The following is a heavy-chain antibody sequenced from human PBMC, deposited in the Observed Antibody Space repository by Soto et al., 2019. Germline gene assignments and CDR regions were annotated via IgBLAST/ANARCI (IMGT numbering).Heavy chain of an antibody. CDR2: INPSGGST. J-gene: IGHJ6*02. CDR3: YSSSSLLDV. D-gene: IGHD6-6*01. Sequence: ASVKVSCKASGYTFSSSYMHWVRQAPGQGLEWMGIINPSGGSTTYAQKFQGRVTMTRDTSTSTVYMELSSLRSEDTAVYYCYSSSSLLDVWGQGTTVTVSS. V-gene: IGHV1-46*01. CDR1: GYTFSSSY.